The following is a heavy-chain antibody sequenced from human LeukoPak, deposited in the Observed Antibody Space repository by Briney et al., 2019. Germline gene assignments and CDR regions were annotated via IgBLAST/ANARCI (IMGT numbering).Heavy chain of an antibody. V-gene: IGHV4-34*01. CDR3: ARGRGKYYGSGSYYFDY. D-gene: IGHD3-10*01. Sequence: SETLSLTCAVYVGSFSGYYWSWIRRPPGKGLEWIGEMNHSGSTNYNPSLKSPITISVDTSKNQFSLKLSSVTAADTAVYDCARGRGKYYGSGSYYFDYWGQGTLVTVSS. J-gene: IGHJ4*02. CDR2: MNHSGST. CDR1: VGSFSGYY.